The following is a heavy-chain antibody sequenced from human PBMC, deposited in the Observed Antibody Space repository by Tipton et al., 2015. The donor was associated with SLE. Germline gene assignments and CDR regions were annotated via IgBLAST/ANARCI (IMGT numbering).Heavy chain of an antibody. CDR2: LYVSEITGST. J-gene: IGHJ4*02. D-gene: IGHD5-18*01. Sequence: TLSLTCTVSGGSINSFYWNWVRQSAGKGLEWIGRLYVSEITGSTNYNPSLKGRVTMSVDTSKHQFSLKVTSVTAADTAVYYCARGGPYSTIDHWGQGTLVTVSS. CDR3: ARGGPYSTIDH. V-gene: IGHV4-4*07. CDR1: GGSINSFY.